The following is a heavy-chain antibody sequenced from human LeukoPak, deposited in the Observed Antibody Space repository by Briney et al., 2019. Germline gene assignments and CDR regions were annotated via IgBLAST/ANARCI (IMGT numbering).Heavy chain of an antibody. V-gene: IGHV3-23*01. CDR3: AKENYYGLGSQYYFGY. J-gene: IGHJ4*02. Sequence: GGSLRLSCAASGFTFSSYAMSWVRQAPGKGLGWVSAISGSGGNTYYADSVKGRFTISRDNSKNTLYLQMNSLRAEDTAMYYCAKENYYGLGSQYYFGYWGQGTPVTVSS. CDR2: ISGSGGNT. CDR1: GFTFSSYA. D-gene: IGHD3-10*01.